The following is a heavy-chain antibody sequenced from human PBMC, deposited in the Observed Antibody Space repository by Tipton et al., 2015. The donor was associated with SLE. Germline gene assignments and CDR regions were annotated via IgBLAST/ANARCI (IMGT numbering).Heavy chain of an antibody. Sequence: TLSLTCAVYGGSFSGYYWSWIRQPPGKGLEWIGEINHSGSTNYNPSLKSRVTISVDTSKNQFSLKLSSVTAADTAVYYCARGGGIAAVPYYYYGMDVWGQGTTVTVSS. CDR3: ARGGGIAAVPYYYYGMDV. J-gene: IGHJ6*02. CDR1: GGSFSGYY. V-gene: IGHV4-34*01. D-gene: IGHD6-13*01. CDR2: INHSGST.